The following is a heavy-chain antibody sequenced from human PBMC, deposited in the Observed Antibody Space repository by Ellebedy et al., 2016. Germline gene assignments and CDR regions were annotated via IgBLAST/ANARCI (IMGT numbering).Heavy chain of an antibody. J-gene: IGHJ6*02. CDR2: IKQDGNEE. CDR1: GFTFSSYA. CDR3: ARAISTGMDV. Sequence: GGSLRLSXAASGFTFSSYAMHWVRQAPGKGLEWVANIKQDGNEEYYVDSVKGRFTISRDNAKNSLYLQMNSLRAEDTAVYYCARAISTGMDVWGQGTTVTVSS. V-gene: IGHV3-7*04.